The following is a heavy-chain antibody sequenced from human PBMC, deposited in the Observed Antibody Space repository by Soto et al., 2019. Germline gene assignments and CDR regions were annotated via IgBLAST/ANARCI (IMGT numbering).Heavy chain of an antibody. CDR3: TRLEYYYDSSGYPAAEYFQH. CDR1: GFTFSGSA. J-gene: IGHJ1*01. CDR2: IRSKANSYAT. V-gene: IGHV3-73*01. D-gene: IGHD3-22*01. Sequence: GGSLRLSCAASGFTFSGSAMHWVRQASGKGLEWVGRIRSKANSYATAYAASVKGRFTISRDDSKNTAYLQMNSLKTEDTAVYYCTRLEYYYDSSGYPAAEYFQHWGQGTLVTVSS.